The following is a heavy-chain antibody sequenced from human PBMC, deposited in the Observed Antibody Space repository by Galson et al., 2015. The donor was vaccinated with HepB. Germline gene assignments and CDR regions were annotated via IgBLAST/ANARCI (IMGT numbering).Heavy chain of an antibody. V-gene: IGHV3-33*08. D-gene: IGHD3-9*01. J-gene: IGHJ4*02. CDR1: GFSLSTYG. CDR3: ARDHYDILTGYVLDY. Sequence: SLRLSCAASGFSLSTYGMHWVRQGPGKGLEWVAVTWHDGDDRSYADSVKGRFTISRDNSKNTLYLQMNSLRVEDTAVYYCARDHYDILTGYVLDYWGQGALVTVSS. CDR2: TWHDGDDR.